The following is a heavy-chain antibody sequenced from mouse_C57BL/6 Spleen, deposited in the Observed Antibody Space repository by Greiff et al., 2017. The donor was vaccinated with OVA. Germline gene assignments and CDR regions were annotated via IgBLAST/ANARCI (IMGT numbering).Heavy chain of an antibody. CDR3: ATLDSSGPGRFAY. D-gene: IGHD3-2*02. CDR1: GFSLTSYG. Sequence: QVQLKQSGPGLVAPSQSLSITCTVSGFSLTSYGVDWVRQPPGKGLEWLGVIWGGGSTNYNSALMSRLSISKDNSKSQVFIKMNSLQTDDTAMYYGATLDSSGPGRFAYWGQGTLVTVSA. J-gene: IGHJ3*01. V-gene: IGHV2-9*01. CDR2: IWGGGST.